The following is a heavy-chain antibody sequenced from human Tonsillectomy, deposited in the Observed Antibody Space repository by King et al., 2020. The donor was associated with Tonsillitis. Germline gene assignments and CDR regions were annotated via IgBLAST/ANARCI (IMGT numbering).Heavy chain of an antibody. CDR2: ISYDGSNK. Sequence: QLVQSGGGVVQPGRSLRLSCAASGFTFSSYGMHWVRQAPGKGLEWVALISYDGSNKYYADSVKGRFTISRDNSKNTLYLQMNSLRAEDTAVYYCAKGSYCGTSSCYTPYYYNHMDVWGKGTTVTVSS. D-gene: IGHD2-21*01. CDR1: GFTFSSYG. J-gene: IGHJ6*03. CDR3: AKGSYCGTSSCYTPYYYNHMDV. V-gene: IGHV3-30*18.